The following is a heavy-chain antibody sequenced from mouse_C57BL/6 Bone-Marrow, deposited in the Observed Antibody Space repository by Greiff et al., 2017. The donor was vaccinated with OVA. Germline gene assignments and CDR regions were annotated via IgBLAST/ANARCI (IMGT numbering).Heavy chain of an antibody. J-gene: IGHJ3*01. Sequence: VKLQQSGAELVKPGASVKISCKASGYAFSSYWMNWVKQRPGKGLEWIGQIYPGDGDTNYNGKFKGKATLTADKSSSTANMQRSSLTSEDSAVYCCASRYRSNRCFAYWGQGTPVTVSA. D-gene: IGHD2-14*01. CDR1: GYAFSSYW. V-gene: IGHV1-80*01. CDR3: ASRYRSNRCFAY. CDR2: IYPGDGDT.